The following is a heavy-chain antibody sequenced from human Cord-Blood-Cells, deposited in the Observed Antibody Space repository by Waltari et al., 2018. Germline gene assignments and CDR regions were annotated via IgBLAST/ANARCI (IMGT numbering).Heavy chain of an antibody. V-gene: IGHV1-69*01. J-gene: IGHJ4*02. Sequence: QVQLVQSGAEVKKPGSSVKVSCKAPVGTFSSYAISWVRQAPGQGLEWMGGIIPIFGTANYAQKFQGRVTITADESTSTAYMELSSLRSEDTAVYYCARALRDDSSGYYGYWGQGTLVTVSS. CDR1: VGTFSSYA. D-gene: IGHD3-22*01. CDR3: ARALRDDSSGYYGY. CDR2: IIPIFGTA.